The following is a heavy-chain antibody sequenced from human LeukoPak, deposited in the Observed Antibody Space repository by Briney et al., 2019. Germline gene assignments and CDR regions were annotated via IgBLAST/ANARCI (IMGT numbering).Heavy chain of an antibody. J-gene: IGHJ3*02. CDR3: MRDIGVFDI. CDR1: GFSFSTHW. V-gene: IGHV3-66*01. Sequence: GGSLRLSCAASGFSFSTHWMNWFRQAPGKGLEWVSVMYSGGYRRYADSVNGRFTFSRDTPKNTWYLQMNSLRGEDTAVYYCMRDIGVFDIWGQGTKVTVSS. CDR2: MYSGGYR. D-gene: IGHD2-8*01.